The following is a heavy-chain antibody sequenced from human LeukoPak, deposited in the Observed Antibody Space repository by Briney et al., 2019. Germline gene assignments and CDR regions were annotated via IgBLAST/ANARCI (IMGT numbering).Heavy chain of an antibody. CDR3: ARDRDYYDTGRYFDY. V-gene: IGHV3-30-3*01. Sequence: GGSLRLSCAASGFTFSSYAMHWVRQAPGKGLEWVAVISYDGSNKYYADSVKGRFTISRDNSKNTLYLQMSSLRAEDTAVYYCARDRDYYDTGRYFDYWGQGTLVTVSS. CDR1: GFTFSSYA. D-gene: IGHD3-22*01. CDR2: ISYDGSNK. J-gene: IGHJ4*02.